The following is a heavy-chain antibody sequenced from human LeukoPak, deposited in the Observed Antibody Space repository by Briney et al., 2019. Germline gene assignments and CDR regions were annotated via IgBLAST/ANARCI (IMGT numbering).Heavy chain of an antibody. D-gene: IGHD5-24*01. J-gene: IGHJ4*02. V-gene: IGHV4-34*01. CDR2: INHSGST. CDR1: GGSFSGYY. CDR3: ARDRWLQLPLFDY. Sequence: SETLSLTCAVHGGSFSGYYWSWIRQPPGKGLEWIGEINHSGSTNYNPSLKSRVTISVDTSKNQFSRKLSSVTAEDTAVYYCARDRWLQLPLFDYWGQGTLVTVSS.